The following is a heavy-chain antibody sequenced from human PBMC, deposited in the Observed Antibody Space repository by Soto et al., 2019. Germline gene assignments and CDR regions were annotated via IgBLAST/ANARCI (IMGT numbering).Heavy chain of an antibody. CDR1: GGSISSGGYS. V-gene: IGHV4-30-2*01. J-gene: IGHJ4*02. CDR3: ARAVVTKYDY. D-gene: IGHD2-15*01. Sequence: QLQLQESGSGLVKPSQTLSLTCAVSGGSISSGGYSWSWIRQPPGKGLEWIGYIYHSGSTYYNPSRKSRVTISVDRSKNQFSLKLGSVTAADTALYCCARAVVTKYDYWGQGTLVTVSS. CDR2: IYHSGST.